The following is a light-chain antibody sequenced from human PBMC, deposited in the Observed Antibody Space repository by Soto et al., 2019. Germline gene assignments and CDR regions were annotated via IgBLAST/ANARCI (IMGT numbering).Light chain of an antibody. CDR1: QSISES. CDR2: DAS. J-gene: IGKJ1*01. Sequence: DIQMTQSPSTLSASVGDRVTITCRASQSISESLAWYQQKPGKAPDLLISDASSLERGVPSRFSGSGSGTEFTLTISSMQPDDFATYYCQQYNAYSRTFGRGTKVEIK. CDR3: QQYNAYSRT. V-gene: IGKV1-5*01.